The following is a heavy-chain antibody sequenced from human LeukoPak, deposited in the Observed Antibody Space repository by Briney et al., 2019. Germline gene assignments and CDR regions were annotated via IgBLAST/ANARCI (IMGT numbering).Heavy chain of an antibody. Sequence: PGRSLRLSCAASGFTFDDYAMHWVRQAPGKGLEWVSGISWNSGSIGYADSVKGRFTISRDNAKNSLYLQMNSLRAEDTAVYYCARDPYGEGHLDYWGQGTLVTVSS. V-gene: IGHV3-9*01. D-gene: IGHD4-17*01. CDR3: ARDPYGEGHLDY. CDR1: GFTFDDYA. CDR2: ISWNSGSI. J-gene: IGHJ4*02.